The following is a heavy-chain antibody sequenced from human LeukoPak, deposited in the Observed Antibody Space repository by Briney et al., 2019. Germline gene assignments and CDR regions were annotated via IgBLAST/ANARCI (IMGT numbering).Heavy chain of an antibody. D-gene: IGHD3-22*01. Sequence: GGSLRLFCGASGFTVSTYGMHWVRQAPGKGVEWGAFIRCDGSNKYYADSVKGRFTISRDNSKSTLSLQMDTLRSEDTAVYFCAKDLYVSGFYPTSLDDWGQGTLVTVSS. CDR2: IRCDGSNK. CDR1: GFTVSTYG. J-gene: IGHJ4*02. V-gene: IGHV3-30*02. CDR3: AKDLYVSGFYPTSLDD.